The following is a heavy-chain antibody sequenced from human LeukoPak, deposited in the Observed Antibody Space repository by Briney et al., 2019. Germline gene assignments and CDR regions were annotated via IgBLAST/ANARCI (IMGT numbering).Heavy chain of an antibody. CDR3: ARDRIAAAGILDY. CDR1: GGSISSGGYY. Sequence: SQTLSLTCTVSGGSISSGGYYWSWIRQHPGKGLEWIGYIYYSGSTYYNPSLKSRVTISVDTSKNQFSLKLSSVTAADAAVYYCARDRIAAAGILDYWGQGTLVTVSS. D-gene: IGHD6-13*01. CDR2: IYYSGST. J-gene: IGHJ4*02. V-gene: IGHV4-31*03.